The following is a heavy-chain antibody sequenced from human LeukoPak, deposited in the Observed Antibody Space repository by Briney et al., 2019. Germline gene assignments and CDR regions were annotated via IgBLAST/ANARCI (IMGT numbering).Heavy chain of an antibody. CDR3: AKLAPVTKNY. CDR1: GFTFSSYG. D-gene: IGHD4-17*01. Sequence: GGTQRLSCAASGFTFSSYGMHWVRQAPGKGLEWVAFIRYDGSNKYYADPVKGRFTISRDNSKNTLYLQMNSLRAEDTAVYYCAKLAPVTKNYWGQGTLVTVSS. V-gene: IGHV3-30*02. CDR2: IRYDGSNK. J-gene: IGHJ4*02.